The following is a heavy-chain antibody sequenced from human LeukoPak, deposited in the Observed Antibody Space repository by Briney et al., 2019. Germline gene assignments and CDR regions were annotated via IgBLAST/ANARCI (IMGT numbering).Heavy chain of an antibody. CDR1: GFTFSSYG. CDR2: ISSSSSYI. Sequence: PGGSLRLSRAASGFTFSSYGMHWVRQAPGKGLEWVSYISSSSSYIYYADSVKGRFTISRDNAKNSLYLQMNSLRAEDTAVYYCATRGGGYGSGSYYHLKYYYYYMDVWGKGTTVTVSS. J-gene: IGHJ6*03. D-gene: IGHD3-10*01. CDR3: ATRGGGYGSGSYYHLKYYYYYMDV. V-gene: IGHV3-21*05.